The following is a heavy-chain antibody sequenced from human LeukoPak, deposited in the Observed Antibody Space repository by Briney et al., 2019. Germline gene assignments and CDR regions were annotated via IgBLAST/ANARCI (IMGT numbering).Heavy chain of an antibody. J-gene: IGHJ4*02. CDR2: IYSGGST. V-gene: IGHV3-53*01. CDR3: ARDAPYADYGGNLWGADY. CDR1: GFTFSSNY. Sequence: GGSLRLSCAASGFTFSSNYMSWVRQAPGKGVEWVSVIYSGGSTYYSDSVKGRFTISRDNSKNTLYLQMNSLRAEDTAVYYCARDAPYADYGGNLWGADYWGQGTLVTVSS. D-gene: IGHD4-23*01.